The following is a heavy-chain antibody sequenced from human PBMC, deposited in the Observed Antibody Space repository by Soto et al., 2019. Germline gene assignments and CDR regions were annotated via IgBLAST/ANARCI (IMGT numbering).Heavy chain of an antibody. CDR2: LYPSGGT. CDR1: GVSISRSNW. D-gene: IGHD2-8*01. V-gene: IGHV4-4*02. Sequence: QVQLQESGPGLVTPSGTLSLTCSVSGVSISRSNWWTWVRQAPGQGLEWIGELYPSGGTTYNPSLQNRVTISVDYSKNHLSLTLTSVTAADTAVYYCARCLHCSNGGRFDPWGQGALVTVSS. CDR3: ARCLHCSNGGRFDP. J-gene: IGHJ5*02.